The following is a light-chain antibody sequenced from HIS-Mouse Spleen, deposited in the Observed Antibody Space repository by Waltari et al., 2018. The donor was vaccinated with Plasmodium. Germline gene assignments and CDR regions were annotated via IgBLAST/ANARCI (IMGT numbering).Light chain of an antibody. CDR3: MIWPSNASGV. Sequence: QPVLTQPPSSSASPGESASLTCTLPSDSNDGSYNISWYQQKTGSPPRYLLYYYSDSDKGQGSGVPSRFSGSKDASANTGILLISGLQSEDEADYYCMIWPSNASGVFGGGTKLTVL. V-gene: IGLV5-37*01. CDR1: SDSNDGSYN. CDR2: YYSDSDK. J-gene: IGLJ3*02.